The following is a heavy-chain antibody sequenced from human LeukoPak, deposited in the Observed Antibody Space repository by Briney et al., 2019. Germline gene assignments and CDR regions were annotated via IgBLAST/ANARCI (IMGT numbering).Heavy chain of an antibody. V-gene: IGHV4-39*01. D-gene: IGHD6-19*01. CDR3: ARAVAGIFDY. J-gene: IGHJ4*02. CDR1: GGSISSSSYY. CDR2: IYYSGST. Sequence: PSETLSLTCTVSGGSISSSSYYWGWVPQPPGKGLEWIGAIYYSGSTYYNPSLKSRVTISVDTSKNQFSLKLSSVTAADTAVYYCARAVAGIFDYWGQGTLVTVSS.